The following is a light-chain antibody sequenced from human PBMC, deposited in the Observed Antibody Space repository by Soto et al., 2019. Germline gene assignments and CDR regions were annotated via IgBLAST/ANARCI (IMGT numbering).Light chain of an antibody. CDR2: DVN. CDR1: SSDVGGYDY. Sequence: QSALPQPASVSGSRGQSITISCTGTSSDVGGYDYVSWYQQLPGKAPKLMIFDVNHRPSGVSNRFSGSKSGNTASLTISGLQAEDEADYYCCSYTSSSHWVFGGGTQLTVL. V-gene: IGLV2-14*01. J-gene: IGLJ7*01. CDR3: CSYTSSSHWV.